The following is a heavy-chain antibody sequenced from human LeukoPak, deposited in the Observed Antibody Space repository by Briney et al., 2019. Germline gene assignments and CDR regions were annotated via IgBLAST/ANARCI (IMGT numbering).Heavy chain of an antibody. Sequence: PSETLSLTCTVSGDSLTGYYWSWIRQPPGKGLEWIGYIHYSGSTNYNPSLKSRVTISVDTSKNQFSLKLSSVTAADTAVYYCARTTEGYCRGRSCYSYYYYMDVWGKGTTVTVSS. V-gene: IGHV4-59*01. CDR1: GDSLTGYY. D-gene: IGHD2-15*01. J-gene: IGHJ6*03. CDR3: ARTTEGYCRGRSCYSYYYYMDV. CDR2: IHYSGST.